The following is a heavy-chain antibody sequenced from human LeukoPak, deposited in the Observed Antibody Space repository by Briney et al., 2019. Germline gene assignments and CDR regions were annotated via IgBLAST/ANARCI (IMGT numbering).Heavy chain of an antibody. CDR2: IYSGGST. D-gene: IGHD6-19*01. CDR1: GFAFSDFW. J-gene: IGHJ3*02. Sequence: PGGSLRLSCAASGFAFSDFWMSWVRQAPGKGLEWVSVIYSGGSTYYADSVKGRFTISRDNSKNTLYLQMNSLRAEDTAVYYCARESPETYSSGWYFAFDIWGQGTMVTVSS. CDR3: ARESPETYSSGWYFAFDI. V-gene: IGHV3-66*01.